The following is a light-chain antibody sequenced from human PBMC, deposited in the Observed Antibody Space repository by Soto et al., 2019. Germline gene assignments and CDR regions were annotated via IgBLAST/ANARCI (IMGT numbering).Light chain of an antibody. V-gene: IGKV1-5*03. Sequence: DIQMTQSPSTLSASVGDRVTITCRASQSISSWLAWYQQKPGKAPKVLIYKASNLQSGVLARFSGSGSGTDFTLTISSLQPDDFATYYCQQCNSYPPTFGQGTKVDIK. J-gene: IGKJ1*01. CDR1: QSISSW. CDR2: KAS. CDR3: QQCNSYPPT.